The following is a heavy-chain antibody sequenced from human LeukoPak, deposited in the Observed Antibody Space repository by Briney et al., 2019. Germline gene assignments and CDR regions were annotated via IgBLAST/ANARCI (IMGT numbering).Heavy chain of an antibody. CDR1: GGPIRDYY. CDR2: IYYSGST. CDR3: ARDLGYSGFDWAP. J-gene: IGHJ5*02. D-gene: IGHD5-12*01. Sequence: SETLSLTCTVSGGPIRDYYWSWIRQPPGRGLEWIGYIYYSGSTIHNPSLKSRVTLSVDTSKNQFSLNLTSVTAADAAVYYCARDLGYSGFDWAPWGQGTLVTVSS. V-gene: IGHV4-59*12.